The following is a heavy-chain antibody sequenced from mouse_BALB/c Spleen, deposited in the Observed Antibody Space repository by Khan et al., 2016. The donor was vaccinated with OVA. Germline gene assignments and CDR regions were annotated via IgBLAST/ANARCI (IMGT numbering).Heavy chain of an antibody. Sequence: QIQLVQSGPELKKPGETVRISCKASGYTFTTAGMQWVQKMPGKGLKWIGWINTHSGVPKYAEDFKGRFAFSLETSASTAYLQITNLKNEDTATYYCERGGAAFYSDDGGALDSWGQGTSVTVSS. D-gene: IGHD2-14*01. V-gene: IGHV9-4*02. CDR1: GYTFTTAG. J-gene: IGHJ4*01. CDR3: ERGGAAFYSDDGGALDS. CDR2: INTHSGVP.